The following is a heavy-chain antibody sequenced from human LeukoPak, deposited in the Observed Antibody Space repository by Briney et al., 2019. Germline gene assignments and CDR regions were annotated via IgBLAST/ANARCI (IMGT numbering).Heavy chain of an antibody. J-gene: IGHJ5*02. CDR1: GDSISTNVYY. Sequence: SETLSLTCAVSGDSISTNVYYWGWIRQPPGKGLEWIGSIYYSGHTYCNESLKSRVTLSIDRSKNQFSLRLNSVTAADTAMYYCARVGWTQLKFVFDPWGLGTVVSVSS. CDR2: IYYSGHT. V-gene: IGHV4-39*07. CDR3: ARVGWTQLKFVFDP. D-gene: IGHD1-1*01.